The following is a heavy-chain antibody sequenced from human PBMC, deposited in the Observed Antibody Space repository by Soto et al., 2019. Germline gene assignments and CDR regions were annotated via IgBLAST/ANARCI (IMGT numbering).Heavy chain of an antibody. CDR1: GFTFSNYA. Sequence: PGGSLRLSCAASGFTFSNYAMSWVRQAPGKGLEWVSAITNSGGSTYYADSVKGRFTISRDNSKNTLWLQMNSLGAEDTAVYYCAKDLGAFDIWGQGKMVTVSS. J-gene: IGHJ3*02. CDR2: ITNSGGST. CDR3: AKDLGAFDI. D-gene: IGHD7-27*01. V-gene: IGHV3-23*01.